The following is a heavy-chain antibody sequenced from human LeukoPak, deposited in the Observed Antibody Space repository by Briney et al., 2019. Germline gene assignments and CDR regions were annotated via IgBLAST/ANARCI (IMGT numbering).Heavy chain of an antibody. CDR2: IIGDGDGA. CDR3: AKESSSRGWYGPDY. J-gene: IGHJ4*02. D-gene: IGHD6-19*01. CDR1: GFTFTRYA. Sequence: PGRSLRLSCAASGFTFTRYAMTWARQAPGRGLEWVSTIIGDGDGAYYPDSVKGRFTTSRDNAKNTLYLQMNSLRADDTAVYYCAKESSSRGWYGPDYWGQGTLVTVSS. V-gene: IGHV3-23*01.